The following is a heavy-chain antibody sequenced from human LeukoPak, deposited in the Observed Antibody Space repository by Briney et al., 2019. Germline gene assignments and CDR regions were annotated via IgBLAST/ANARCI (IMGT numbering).Heavy chain of an antibody. V-gene: IGHV1-69*05. CDR3: ARDSSGSLTLGP. CDR1: GGTFSSYA. Sequence: SVKVSCKASGGTFSSYAISWLRQAPGQGLEWMGGIIPIFGTANYAQKFQGRVTITTDESTSTAYMELSSLRSEDTAVYYCARDSSGSLTLGPWGQGTLVTVSS. J-gene: IGHJ4*02. CDR2: IIPIFGTA. D-gene: IGHD3-22*01.